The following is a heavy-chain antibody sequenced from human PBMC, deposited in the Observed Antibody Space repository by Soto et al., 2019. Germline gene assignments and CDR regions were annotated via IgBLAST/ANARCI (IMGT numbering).Heavy chain of an antibody. V-gene: IGHV4-59*02. J-gene: IGHJ4*02. D-gene: IGHD6-19*01. Sequence: SETLSLTCTVSGGSVSGHYWIWVRQSPGKGLEWIGYIFYTGSTNYNPSLKSRVTLSVDTSKNQFSLRLSSVTAADTAVYYCARVGSSGWSPDYWGQGTLVTVSS. CDR1: GGSVSGHY. CDR3: ARVGSSGWSPDY. CDR2: IFYTGST.